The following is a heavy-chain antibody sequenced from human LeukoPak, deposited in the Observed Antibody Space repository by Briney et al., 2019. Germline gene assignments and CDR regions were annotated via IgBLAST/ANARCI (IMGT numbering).Heavy chain of an antibody. D-gene: IGHD6-13*01. CDR1: GGSINSYY. Sequence: SETLSLTCTVSGGSINSYYWSWIRQPPGKGLEWIGYIYYSGSTNYNPSLKSRVTISVDTSKNQFSLKLSSVTAADTAVYYCARSIVAAGTFDYWGQGTLVTVSS. CDR3: ARSIVAAGTFDY. J-gene: IGHJ4*02. CDR2: IYYSGST. V-gene: IGHV4-59*01.